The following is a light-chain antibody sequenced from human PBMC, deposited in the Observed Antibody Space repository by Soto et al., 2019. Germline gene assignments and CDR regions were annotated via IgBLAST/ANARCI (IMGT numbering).Light chain of an antibody. CDR2: RAS. V-gene: IGKV1-5*03. CDR3: QQYNSSPIT. CDR1: QNINRW. J-gene: IGKJ5*01. Sequence: DIQMTQSPSSLSASVGDRVTITCRASQNINRWLAWYQQKPGRAPKVLIYRASSLESGVPSRFSGSESGTEFTLTSSSLQPDDFATYYCQQYNSSPITFGQGTRLEIK.